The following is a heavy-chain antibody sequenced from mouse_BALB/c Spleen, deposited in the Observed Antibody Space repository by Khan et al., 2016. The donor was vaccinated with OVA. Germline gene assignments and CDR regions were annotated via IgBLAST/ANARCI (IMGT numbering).Heavy chain of an antibody. CDR2: ISSGGDNT. CDR1: GFTFSSYT. V-gene: IGHV5-9*03. J-gene: IGHJ3*01. D-gene: IGHD2-1*01. Sequence: EVQLVESGGGLVKPGGSLKLSCAASGFTFSSYTMSWIRQTTEKRLEWVATISSGGDNTYYPDSVNGRFPISRENAKNDLYLQRSSLRSEDTALYYCARSNYGNFAYWGQGTLVTVSA. CDR3: ARSNYGNFAY.